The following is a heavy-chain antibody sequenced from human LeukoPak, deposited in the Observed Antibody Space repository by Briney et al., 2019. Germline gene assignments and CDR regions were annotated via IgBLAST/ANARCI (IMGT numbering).Heavy chain of an antibody. Sequence: GGSLRLSCAASGFTVRYNSMTWVRPAPGKGLEWVSTIYADGTTYYADSMKGRFTISRDNSKNTLDLQMNSLRAEDTAVYYCARAQLASGTDYWGQGTLVTVSS. D-gene: IGHD3-3*02. CDR3: ARAQLASGTDY. CDR1: GFTVRYNS. J-gene: IGHJ4*02. CDR2: IYADGTT. V-gene: IGHV3-53*01.